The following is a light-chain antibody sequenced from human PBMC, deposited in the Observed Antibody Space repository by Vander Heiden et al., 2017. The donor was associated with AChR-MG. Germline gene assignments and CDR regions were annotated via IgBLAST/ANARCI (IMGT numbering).Light chain of an antibody. J-gene: IGLJ3*02. CDR3: GSYTSTSTWV. V-gene: IGLV2-14*01. CDR2: DVT. CDR1: SSDVGGYNY. Sequence: QSALTQPASLSWSPGQSITISCTGTSSDVGGYNYVSWYQRHPGKAPQLMIYDVTKRPSGVSNRFSGSKSGNTASLAISGLQAEDEADYYCGSYTSTSTWVFGGGTKLTVL.